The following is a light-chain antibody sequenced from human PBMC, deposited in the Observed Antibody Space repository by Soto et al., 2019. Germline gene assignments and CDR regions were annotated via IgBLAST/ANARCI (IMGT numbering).Light chain of an antibody. Sequence: ELVLILSPPTLSLSHREIAQLPCTASQSVSSYLALNQQKPGQAHGLLLYNAANRATGIGARLSGSGSGTGIALTISSLEPQDEDVYYCQRHKSWRPITFGEGTRLDI. CDR2: NAA. CDR1: QSVSSY. V-gene: IGKV3-11*01. J-gene: IGKJ5*01. CDR3: QRHKSWRPIT.